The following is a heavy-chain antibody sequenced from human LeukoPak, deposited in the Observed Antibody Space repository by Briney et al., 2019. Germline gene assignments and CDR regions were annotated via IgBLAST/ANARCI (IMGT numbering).Heavy chain of an antibody. CDR3: AREGLQTYNWNYYVGNYYYYYMDV. CDR1: GGTFSSYA. CDR2: IIPIFGTA. J-gene: IGHJ6*03. Sequence: SVKVSCKASGGTFSSYAISWVRQAPGQGLEWTGRIIPIFGTANYAQKFQGRVTITTDESTSTAYMELSSLRSEDTAVYCCAREGLQTYNWNYYVGNYYYYYMDVWGKGTTVTVSS. D-gene: IGHD1-7*01. V-gene: IGHV1-69*05.